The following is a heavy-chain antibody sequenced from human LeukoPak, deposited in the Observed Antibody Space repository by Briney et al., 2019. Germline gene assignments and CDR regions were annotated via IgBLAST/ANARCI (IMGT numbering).Heavy chain of an antibody. CDR2: ISYDGSNG. Sequence: GGSLRLSCAASGFIFSSYTMHWVRQAPGKGLEWVALISYDGSNGYYAGSVKGRFTISRDNAKNTLYLQMNSLRSDDTAVYYCARTMAAVVVAAIDYWGQGTLVTVSS. J-gene: IGHJ4*02. CDR3: ARTMAAVVVAAIDY. V-gene: IGHV3-30-3*01. D-gene: IGHD2-2*01. CDR1: GFIFSSYT.